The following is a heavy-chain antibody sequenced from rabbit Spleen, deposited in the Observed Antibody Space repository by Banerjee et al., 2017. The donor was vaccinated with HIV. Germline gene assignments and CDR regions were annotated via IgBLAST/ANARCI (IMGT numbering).Heavy chain of an antibody. CDR1: GFSFSSIYD. V-gene: IGHV1S45*01. CDR3: VREAGYGGYGDANL. Sequence: QEQLVESGGGLVKPGASLTLTCTASGFSFSSIYDMCWVRQAPGKGLEWIGCIYTGNGKTYYASWAKGRFSISKSSSTTVTLQMTSLTAADTATYFCVREAGYGGYGDANLWGPGTLVTVS. CDR2: IYTGNGKT. D-gene: IGHD6-1*01. J-gene: IGHJ4*01.